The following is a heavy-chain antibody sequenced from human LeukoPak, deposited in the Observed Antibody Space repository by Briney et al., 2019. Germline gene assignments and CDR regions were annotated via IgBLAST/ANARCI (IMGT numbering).Heavy chain of an antibody. Sequence: SETLSLTCTVSGGSISSHHRSWIRQPPGKGLEWIGYIYDSGSTNYNPSLKSRVTISVDTSKNQFSLKLSSVTAADTAVYFCARVMGYSGYEFDYWGQGTLVSVSS. D-gene: IGHD5-12*01. CDR3: ARVMGYSGYEFDY. V-gene: IGHV4-59*11. CDR1: GGSISSHH. CDR2: IYDSGST. J-gene: IGHJ4*02.